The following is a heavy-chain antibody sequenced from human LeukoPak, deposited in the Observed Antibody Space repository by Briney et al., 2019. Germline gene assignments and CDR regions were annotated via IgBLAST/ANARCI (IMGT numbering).Heavy chain of an antibody. CDR2: ISGSGGST. Sequence: GGSLRLSCAASGFTFSSYGMSWVRQAPGKGLEWVSAISGSGGSTYYADSVKGRFTVSRDNSRNTLYLQMNSLRAGDTAVYYCAKSFRSTSLDYWGQGTLVTVSS. D-gene: IGHD2-2*01. V-gene: IGHV3-23*01. J-gene: IGHJ4*02. CDR3: AKSFRSTSLDY. CDR1: GFTFSSYG.